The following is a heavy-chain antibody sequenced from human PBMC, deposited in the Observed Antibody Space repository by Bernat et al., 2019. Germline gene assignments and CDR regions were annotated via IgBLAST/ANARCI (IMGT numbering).Heavy chain of an antibody. CDR3: ARRAAAGPFDY. J-gene: IGHJ4*02. V-gene: IGHV4-39*01. D-gene: IGHD6-13*01. CDR2: IYYSGST. Sequence: QLQLQESGPGLVKPSETLSLTCTVSGGSISSSSYYWGWIRQPPGKGLEWIGSIYYSGSTYYNPSLKSRVTISVDTSKNQFSLKLGSVTAADTAVYYCARRAAAGPFDYWGQGTLVTVSS. CDR1: GGSISSSSYY.